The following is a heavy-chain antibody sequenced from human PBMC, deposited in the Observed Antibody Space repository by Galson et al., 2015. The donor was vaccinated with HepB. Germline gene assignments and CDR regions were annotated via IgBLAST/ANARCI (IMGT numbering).Heavy chain of an antibody. D-gene: IGHD2-15*01. CDR1: GFIFSDSG. V-gene: IGHV3-73*01. Sequence: SLRLSCAASGFIFSDSGIHWVRQASGKGREWVGRIRSKANSYATASAASVKGRFTISRDDSENRAYLQMNSLKTEDTAVYYCTTAIVVERPGAASHAEDVWGQGTMVTVSS. J-gene: IGHJ3*01. CDR2: IRSKANSYAT. CDR3: TTAIVVERPGAASHAEDV.